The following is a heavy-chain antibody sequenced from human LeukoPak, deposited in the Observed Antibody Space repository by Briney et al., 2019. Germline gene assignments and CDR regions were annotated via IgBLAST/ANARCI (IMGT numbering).Heavy chain of an antibody. Sequence: SETLSLTCTVSGGSISSYYWSWIRQPPGKGLEWIGYIYYSGSTNYNPSLKSRVTISVDTSKNQFSLKLSSVTAADTAVYYCARVGYDYVWGPDYWGQGTLVTVSS. D-gene: IGHD3-16*01. V-gene: IGHV4-59*01. J-gene: IGHJ4*02. CDR2: IYYSGST. CDR1: GGSISSYY. CDR3: ARVGYDYVWGPDY.